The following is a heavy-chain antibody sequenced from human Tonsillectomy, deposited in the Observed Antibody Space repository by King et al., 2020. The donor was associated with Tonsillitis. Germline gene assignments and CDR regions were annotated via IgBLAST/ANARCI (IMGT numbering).Heavy chain of an antibody. CDR1: GFTFSSYG. V-gene: IGHV3-30*02. D-gene: IGHD2/OR15-2a*01. CDR2: IRYDGSNK. CDR3: AKARRAAHPRIFDY. Sequence: VQLVESGGGVVQPGGSLRLSCAASGFTFSSYGMHWVRQAPGKGLEWVAFIRYDGSNKYYADSVKGRFTISRDNSKNTLYLQMNSLRAEDTAVYYCAKARRAAHPRIFDYWCQGPLVTVSS. J-gene: IGHJ4*02.